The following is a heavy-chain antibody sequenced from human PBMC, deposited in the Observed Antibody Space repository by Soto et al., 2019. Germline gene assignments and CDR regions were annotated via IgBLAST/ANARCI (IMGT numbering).Heavy chain of an antibody. D-gene: IGHD3-3*01. CDR3: AGSISP. V-gene: IGHV4-31*03. Sequence: QVQLQESGPGLVKPSQTLSLTCTVSGGSISSGGYYWSWIRQHPGKGLAWIGYIYYSWSTYYHPSLKGRVTLALDTSKNQFSLKLRDVTAADRAVYYCAGSISPWGQGTLVTVSS. CDR1: GGSISSGGYY. CDR2: IYYSWST. J-gene: IGHJ5*02.